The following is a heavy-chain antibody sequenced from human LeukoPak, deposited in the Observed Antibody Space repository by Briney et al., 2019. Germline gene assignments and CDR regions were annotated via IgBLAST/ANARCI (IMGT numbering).Heavy chain of an antibody. J-gene: IGHJ4*02. V-gene: IGHV3-23*01. CDR2: ISGSGGST. Sequence: PGESLGLSCAASGFTFSSYSMSWVRQAPGKGLEWVSAISGSGGSTYYADSVKGRFTISRDNSKNTLYLQMNSLRAEDTAVYYCAKVGWELEYYFDYWGQGTLVTVSS. D-gene: IGHD1-26*01. CDR3: AKVGWELEYYFDY. CDR1: GFTFSSYS.